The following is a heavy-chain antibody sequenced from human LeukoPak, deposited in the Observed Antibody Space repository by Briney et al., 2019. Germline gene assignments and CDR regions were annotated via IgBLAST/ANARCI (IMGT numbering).Heavy chain of an antibody. CDR2: INWNGGST. CDR1: GFTFDDYG. CDR3: ARGNDYVWGSYLDY. V-gene: IGHV3-20*04. J-gene: IGHJ4*02. Sequence: GSLRLSCAASGFTFDDYGMSWVRQAPGKGLEWVSGINWNGGSTGYADSAKGRFTISRDNAKNSLYLQMNSLRAEDTALYYCARGNDYVWGSYLDYWGQGTLVTVSS. D-gene: IGHD3-16*02.